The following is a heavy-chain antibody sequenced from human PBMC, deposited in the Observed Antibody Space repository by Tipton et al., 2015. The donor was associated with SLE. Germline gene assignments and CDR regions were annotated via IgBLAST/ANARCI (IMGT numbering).Heavy chain of an antibody. D-gene: IGHD3-9*01. V-gene: IGHV4-38-2*02. CDR2: IYHSGST. CDR3: ARVTYYDILTGYYPLYYFDY. CDR1: GGSIVGNY. Sequence: TLSLTCTVSGGSIVGNYWSWIRQPPGKGLEWIGSIYHSGSTYYNPSLKSRVTISVDTSKNQFSLKLSSVTAADTAVYYCARVTYYDILTGYYPLYYFDYWGQGTLVTVSS. J-gene: IGHJ4*02.